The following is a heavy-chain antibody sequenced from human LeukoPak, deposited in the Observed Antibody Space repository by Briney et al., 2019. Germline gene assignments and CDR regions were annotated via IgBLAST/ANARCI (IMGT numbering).Heavy chain of an antibody. CDR2: ISGSGGST. CDR1: GFTFSSYA. V-gene: IGHV3-23*01. CDR3: AKDEPYDYVWGSYWEPVNLYYYYMDV. Sequence: AGGSLRLSCAASGFTFSSYAMSWVRQAPGKGLEWVSAISGSGGSTYYADSVKGQFTISRDNSKNTLYLQMNSLRAEDTAVYYCAKDEPYDYVWGSYWEPVNLYYYYMDVWGKGTTVTVSS. J-gene: IGHJ6*03. D-gene: IGHD3-16*01.